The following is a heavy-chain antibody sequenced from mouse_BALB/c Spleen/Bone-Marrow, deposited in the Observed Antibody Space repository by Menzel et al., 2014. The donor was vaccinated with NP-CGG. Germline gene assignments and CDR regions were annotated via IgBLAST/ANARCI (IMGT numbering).Heavy chain of an antibody. CDR1: GFTFSSFG. CDR2: ISNGSSTI. CDR3: ARKGAMVAEYFGMDY. D-gene: IGHD1-1*02. Sequence: EVRLLESGGGLVQPGGSRKLSCAASGFTFSSFGMHWVRQAPEKGLEWVAYISNGSSTIYYADTAKGRFTISRDNPKNTLFLKMTSLRYEDTAMYCCARKGAMVAEYFGMDYWGQGTPGTSSP. J-gene: IGHJ4*01. V-gene: IGHV5-17*02.